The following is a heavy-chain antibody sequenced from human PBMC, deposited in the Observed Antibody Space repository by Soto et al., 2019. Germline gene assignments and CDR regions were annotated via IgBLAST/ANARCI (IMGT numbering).Heavy chain of an antibody. CDR1: GFTFTSSA. D-gene: IGHD2-2*01. CDR2: IVVGSGNT. V-gene: IGHV1-58*01. CDR3: AADQESSSTANYYYYYGMDV. Sequence: SVKFSCKSSGFTFTSSAVQWVRQARGQRLEWIGWIVVGSGNTNYAQKFQERVTITRDMSTSTAYMELSSLRSEDTAVYYCAADQESSSTANYYYYYGMDVWGQGNTGTVSS. J-gene: IGHJ6*02.